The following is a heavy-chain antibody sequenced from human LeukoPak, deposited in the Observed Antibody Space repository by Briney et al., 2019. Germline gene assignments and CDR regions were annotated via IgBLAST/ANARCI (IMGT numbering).Heavy chain of an antibody. CDR1: GYTFTSYY. D-gene: IGHD3-16*02. CDR2: IIPIFGTA. CDR3: ASSARGSYRYYYYYMDV. J-gene: IGHJ6*03. Sequence: ASVKVSCKASGYTFTSYYMHWVRQAPGQGLEWMGGIIPIFGTATYAQKFQGRVTITADESTSTAYMELSSLRSEDTAVYYCASSARGSYRYYYYYMDVWGKGTTVTISS. V-gene: IGHV1-69*13.